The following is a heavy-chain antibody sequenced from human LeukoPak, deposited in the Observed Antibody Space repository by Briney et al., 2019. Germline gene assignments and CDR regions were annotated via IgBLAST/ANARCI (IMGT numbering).Heavy chain of an antibody. CDR2: IIPIFGTA. CDR1: GGTFSSYA. J-gene: IGHJ4*02. Sequence: ASVKVSCKASGGTFSSYAISWVRQAPGQGLEWMGGIIPIFGTANYAQKFQGRVTITADESTSTAYMELSSLRSEDTAVYYCASRDYDFWSGYCPFDYWGQGTLVTVSS. V-gene: IGHV1-69*13. D-gene: IGHD3-3*01. CDR3: ASRDYDFWSGYCPFDY.